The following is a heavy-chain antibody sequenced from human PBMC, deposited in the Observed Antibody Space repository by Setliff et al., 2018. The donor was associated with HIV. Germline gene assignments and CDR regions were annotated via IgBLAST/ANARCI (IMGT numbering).Heavy chain of an antibody. CDR1: GEFVSSGGNY. CDR3: VREAKVIVTTERAFDM. CDR2: IYYSGET. J-gene: IGHJ3*02. Sequence: SETLSLTCTVFGEFVSSGGNYWGWVRQLPGKALEWIGYIYYSGETYYSPSLKSRVTISLDTSQSQFSLSLTSVTAADTAVYYCVREAKVIVTTERAFDMWGQGTLVTVSS. V-gene: IGHV4-31*03. D-gene: IGHD3-22*01.